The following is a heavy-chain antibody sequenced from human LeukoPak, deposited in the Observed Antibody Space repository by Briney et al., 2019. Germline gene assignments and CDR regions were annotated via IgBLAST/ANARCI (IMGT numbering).Heavy chain of an antibody. CDR1: GFTFSSYG. Sequence: GGSLRLSCAASGFTFSSYGMSWVRQAPGKGLEWVSGISGSGGGTYYADSVKGRFTISRDKSKNTLYLQMNSLRAEDTAVYYCAKASIYVYYGMDVWGQGTTVIVSS. D-gene: IGHD3-16*02. CDR3: AKASIYVYYGMDV. J-gene: IGHJ6*02. V-gene: IGHV3-23*01. CDR2: ISGSGGGT.